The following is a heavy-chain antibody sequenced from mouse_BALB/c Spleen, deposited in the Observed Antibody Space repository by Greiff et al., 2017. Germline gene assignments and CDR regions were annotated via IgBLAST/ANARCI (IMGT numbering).Heavy chain of an antibody. CDR3: AREGNYPFAY. V-gene: IGHV1S56*01. D-gene: IGHD2-1*01. J-gene: IGHJ3*01. Sequence: QVQLQQSGPELVKPGASVRISCKASGYTFTSYYIHWVKQRPGQGLEWIGWIYPGNVNTKYNEKFKGKATLTADKSSSTAYMQLSSLTSEDSAVYFCAREGNYPFAYWGQGTLVTVSA. CDR2: IYPGNVNT. CDR1: GYTFTSYY.